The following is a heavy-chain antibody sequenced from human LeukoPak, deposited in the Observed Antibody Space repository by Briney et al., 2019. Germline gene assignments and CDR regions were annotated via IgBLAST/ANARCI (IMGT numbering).Heavy chain of an antibody. Sequence: GGSLRLYCAASGFTFSNAWMSWVRQAPGKGLEWVGRIKSKTDGGTTDYAAPVKGRFTISRDDSKNTLYLQMNSLKTEDTAVYYCTTETFGVVNKVYWGQGTLVTVSS. D-gene: IGHD3-3*01. CDR1: GFTFSNAW. CDR3: TTETFGVVNKVY. V-gene: IGHV3-15*01. J-gene: IGHJ4*02. CDR2: IKSKTDGGTT.